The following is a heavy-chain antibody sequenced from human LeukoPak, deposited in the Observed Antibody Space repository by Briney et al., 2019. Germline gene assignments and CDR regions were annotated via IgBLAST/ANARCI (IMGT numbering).Heavy chain of an antibody. CDR1: GFTFSRHG. CDR2: INPNSGGT. Sequence: PGGSLRLSCAASGFTFSRHGMHWVRQAPGQGFEWMGWINPNSGGTNYAQKFQGRVTMTRDTSTRTAHMELSRLRSDETAVYYCARSRSRDCSSSSCYSYGLDYWGQGTLVTVSS. CDR3: ARSRSRDCSSSSCYSYGLDY. D-gene: IGHD2-2*01. V-gene: IGHV1-2*02. J-gene: IGHJ4*02.